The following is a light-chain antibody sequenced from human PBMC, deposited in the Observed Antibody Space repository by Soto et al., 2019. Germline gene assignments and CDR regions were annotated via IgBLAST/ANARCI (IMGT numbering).Light chain of an antibody. CDR2: EGS. CDR1: SSVVGSYNL. J-gene: IGLJ2*01. Sequence: QSVLTQPASVSGSPGQSITISCTGTSSVVGSYNLVSWYQQHPGKAPKLMIYEGSKRPSGVSNRFSGSKSGNTASLTISGLQAEDEADYYCCSYAGSSTFLFGGGTKLTVL. CDR3: CSYAGSSTFL. V-gene: IGLV2-23*03.